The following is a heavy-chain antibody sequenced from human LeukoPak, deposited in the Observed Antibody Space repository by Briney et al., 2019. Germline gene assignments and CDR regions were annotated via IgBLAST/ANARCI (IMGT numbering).Heavy chain of an antibody. V-gene: IGHV4-39*07. D-gene: IGHD6-13*01. J-gene: IGHJ6*02. CDR3: ARVSAAGMEFHYGMDV. CDR2: IYYSGST. CDR1: GGSISGSSYY. Sequence: SETLSLTCTVSGGSISGSSYYWGWIRQPPGKGLEWIGSIYYSGSTNFNPSLKSRVAIAVDTSKNQFSLSMRSVTAADTAVYYCARVSAAGMEFHYGMDVWGQGTTVFVSS.